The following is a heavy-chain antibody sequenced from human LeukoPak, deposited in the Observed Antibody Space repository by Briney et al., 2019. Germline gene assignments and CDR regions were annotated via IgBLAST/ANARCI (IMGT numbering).Heavy chain of an antibody. CDR3: ATVDSQVIAAAPYAFDI. Sequence: ASVKVSCKVSGYTLTELSMHWVRQAPGKGLEWMGGFDPEDGGTIYAQKFQGRVTMTEDTSTDTAYMELSSLRSEDTAVYYCATVDSQVIAAAPYAFDIWGQGPMVTVSS. J-gene: IGHJ3*02. V-gene: IGHV1-24*01. D-gene: IGHD6-13*01. CDR2: FDPEDGGT. CDR1: GYTLTELS.